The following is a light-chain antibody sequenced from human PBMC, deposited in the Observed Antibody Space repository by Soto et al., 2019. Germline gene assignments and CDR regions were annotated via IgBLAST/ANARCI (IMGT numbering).Light chain of an antibody. V-gene: IGKV3-20*01. CDR1: QSISGSY. CDR2: GAS. J-gene: IGKJ5*01. CDR3: QQHGSSPIT. Sequence: EIVLTQSPGTRSLSPXERATLSCRASQSISGSYSAWYQQKPGQAPRLVIYGASSRATGIPDRFSGSGSGTDFTLTISRLEPEDFAVYYCQQHGSSPITFGQGTRLEI.